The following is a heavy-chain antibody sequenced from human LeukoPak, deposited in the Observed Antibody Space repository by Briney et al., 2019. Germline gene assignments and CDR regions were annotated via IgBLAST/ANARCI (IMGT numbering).Heavy chain of an antibody. CDR2: ISGDSVTT. D-gene: IGHD2-21*02. J-gene: IGHJ3*01. Sequence: PGGSLRLSCAASGFTFRSYALNWVRQAPGKGLEWVSTISGDSVTTYYADSVKGRFTISRDNSKTTLYLQMNSLRADDTAVYYCAKHCGVDCSAAGAFDVWGQGTMVTVSS. CDR1: GFTFRSYA. V-gene: IGHV3-23*01. CDR3: AKHCGVDCSAAGAFDV.